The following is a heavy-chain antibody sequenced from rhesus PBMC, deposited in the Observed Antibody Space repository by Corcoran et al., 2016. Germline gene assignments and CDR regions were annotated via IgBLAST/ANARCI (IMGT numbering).Heavy chain of an antibody. D-gene: IGHD4-4*01. Sequence: QVQLQESGPGLVKPSETLSLTCAVSGYSISSGYGWSWIRQPPGKGLEWIGYIGGRSGSTNYNPSLKSRVTISKDTSKNQFSLKLSSVTAADTAVYYCSRGSYGICDYWGQGVLVTVSS. CDR3: SRGSYGICDY. V-gene: IGHV4-127*01. J-gene: IGHJ4*01. CDR1: GYSISSGYG. CDR2: IGGRSGST.